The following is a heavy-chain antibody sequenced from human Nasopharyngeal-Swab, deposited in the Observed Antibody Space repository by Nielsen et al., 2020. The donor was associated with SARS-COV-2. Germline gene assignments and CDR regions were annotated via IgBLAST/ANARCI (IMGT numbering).Heavy chain of an antibody. CDR3: ARDIAVAGIFDY. J-gene: IGHJ4*02. CDR1: GFTFSSYD. CDR2: ISYDGSNK. Sequence: GESLKISCAASGFTFSSYDMHWVRQAPGKGLEWVAVISYDGSNKYYADSVKGRFTISRDNSKNTLYLQMNSLRAEDTAVYYCARDIAVAGIFDYWGQGTLVTVSS. V-gene: IGHV3-30*03. D-gene: IGHD6-19*01.